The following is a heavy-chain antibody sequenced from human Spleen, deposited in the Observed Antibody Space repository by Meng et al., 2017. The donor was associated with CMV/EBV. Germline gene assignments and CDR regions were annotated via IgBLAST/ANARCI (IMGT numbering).Heavy chain of an antibody. J-gene: IGHJ4*02. V-gene: IGHV1-18*01. D-gene: IGHD1-26*01. CDR2: ISTYNGNT. CDR3: ATYPSGSYLQY. Sequence: ASVKVSCKTSGYTFDTYGISWVRQAPGQGLEWMGWISTYNGNTNYAQEFQGRVTMTADTSTSTAYMELRSLRSDDTAVDYCATYPSGSYLQYWGRGTLVTVSS. CDR1: GYTFDTYG.